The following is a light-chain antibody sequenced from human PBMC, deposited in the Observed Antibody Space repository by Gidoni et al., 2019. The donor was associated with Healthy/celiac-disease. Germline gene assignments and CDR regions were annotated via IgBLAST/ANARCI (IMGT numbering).Light chain of an antibody. Sequence: QSALTQPASVTGSPGQSITISCTGTSSDVGGYNYVSWYQQHPGKAPKLMIYEVSNRPSGVSYRFSGSTSGNSASLTISGLQAEDEADYYFISYTISSTLVVFGGGTKLTVL. CDR3: ISYTISSTLVV. V-gene: IGLV2-14*01. CDR2: EVS. J-gene: IGLJ2*01. CDR1: SSDVGGYNY.